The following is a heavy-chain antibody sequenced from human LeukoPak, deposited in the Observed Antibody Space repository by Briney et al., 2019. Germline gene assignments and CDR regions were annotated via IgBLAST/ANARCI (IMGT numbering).Heavy chain of an antibody. J-gene: IGHJ6*03. V-gene: IGHV3-15*01. D-gene: IGHD6-6*01. CDR3: TTEQAARPMYYYYYYMDV. CDR1: GFTFSNAW. Sequence: PGGSLRPSCAASGFTFSNAWMSWVRQAPGKGLEWVGRIKSKTDGGTTDYAAPVKGRFTISRDDSKNTLYLQMNSLKTEDTAVYYCTTEQAARPMYYYYYYMDVWGKGTTVTVSS. CDR2: IKSKTDGGTT.